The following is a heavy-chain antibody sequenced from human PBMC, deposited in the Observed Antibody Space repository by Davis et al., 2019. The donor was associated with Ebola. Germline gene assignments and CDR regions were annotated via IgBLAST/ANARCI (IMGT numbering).Heavy chain of an antibody. J-gene: IGHJ4*02. V-gene: IGHV1-8*01. CDR1: GYTFTSYD. CDR3: ATGLESDGHYYDSSGYYPRRDY. Sequence: ASVKVSCKTSGYTFTSYDINWVRQATGQGLEWMGWMNPNSGNTGCAQKFQGRVTMTRNTSINTAYMELSSLRSEDTAVYYCATGLESDGHYYDSSGYYPRRDYWGQGTLVTVSS. CDR2: MNPNSGNT. D-gene: IGHD3-22*01.